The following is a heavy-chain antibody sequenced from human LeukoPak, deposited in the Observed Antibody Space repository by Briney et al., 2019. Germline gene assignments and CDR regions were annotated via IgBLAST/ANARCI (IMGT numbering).Heavy chain of an antibody. CDR1: GYSISSGYY. CDR2: IYHSGST. D-gene: IGHD3-3*01. Sequence: SETLSLTCAVSGYSISSGYYCGWIRQPPGKGLEWIGSIYHSGSTYYNPSLKSRVTISVDTSKNQFSLKLSSVTAADTAVYYCARRTIFGVADAFDIWGQGTMVTVSS. V-gene: IGHV4-38-2*01. J-gene: IGHJ3*02. CDR3: ARRTIFGVADAFDI.